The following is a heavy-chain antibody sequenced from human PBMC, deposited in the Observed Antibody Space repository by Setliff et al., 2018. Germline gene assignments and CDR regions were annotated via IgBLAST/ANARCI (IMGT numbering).Heavy chain of an antibody. CDR3: AFRRGYIYGLDN. V-gene: IGHV1-69-2*01. D-gene: IGHD5-18*01. Sequence: ASVKVSCKASGYTFTDDSMYWVKQAPGKGLEWMGRIDPEDGKTVYAEKFQGRVIISADTSIDTVYLEIDSLRSEDTAVYYCAFRRGYIYGLDNWGQGTVVTVSS. CDR2: IDPEDGKT. CDR1: GYTFTDDS. J-gene: IGHJ4*02.